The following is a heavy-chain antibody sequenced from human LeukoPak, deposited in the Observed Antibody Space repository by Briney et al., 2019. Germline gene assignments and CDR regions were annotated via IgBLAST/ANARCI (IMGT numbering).Heavy chain of an antibody. D-gene: IGHD4-11*01. CDR3: AKDAQRGFDFSNSLES. V-gene: IGHV3-33*06. J-gene: IGHJ4*02. CDR2: IWSDGTDK. Sequence: PGGSLRLSCATSGFTFSHCGMHWVRQAPGKGLEWVAVIWSDGTDKYYGDSVKGRFTISRDNSKNTVYLQMNSLRVEDTAVYYCAKDAQRGFDFSNSLESWGQGTLVTVSS. CDR1: GFTFSHCG.